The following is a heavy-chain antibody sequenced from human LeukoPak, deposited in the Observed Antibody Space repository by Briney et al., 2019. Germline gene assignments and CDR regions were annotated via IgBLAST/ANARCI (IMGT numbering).Heavy chain of an antibody. CDR3: ARGERWLQFETYDY. D-gene: IGHD5-24*01. J-gene: IGHJ4*02. CDR1: GYTFTSYG. CDR2: IIPILGIA. Sequence: AASVKVSCKASGYTFTSYGISWVRQAPGQGLEWMGRIIPILGIANYAQKFQGRVTITADKSTSTAYMELSSLRSEDTAVYYCARGERWLQFETYDYWGQGTLVTVSS. V-gene: IGHV1-69*04.